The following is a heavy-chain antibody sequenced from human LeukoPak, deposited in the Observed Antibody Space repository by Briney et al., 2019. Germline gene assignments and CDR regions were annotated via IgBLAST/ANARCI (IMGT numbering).Heavy chain of an antibody. CDR3: ARLRLSGGGFSVGWFDP. V-gene: IGHV4-4*02. D-gene: IGHD3-16*01. CDR1: DEVITSNNW. J-gene: IGHJ5*02. Sequence: PSETLSLTCTVSDEVITSNNWWSWVRQSPGKGLEWIGEIFHSGTTRYKASLESRVTMLLDKSKNQFSLRLNSVTAADTAVYFCARLRLSGGGFSVGWFDPWGQGIQVTVSS. CDR2: IFHSGTT.